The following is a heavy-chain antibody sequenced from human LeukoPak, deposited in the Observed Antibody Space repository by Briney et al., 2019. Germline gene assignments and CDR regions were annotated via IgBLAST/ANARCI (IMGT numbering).Heavy chain of an antibody. J-gene: IGHJ4*02. V-gene: IGHV1-2*02. CDR3: TRDINWNYGY. Sequence: ASVKVSCKVSGYTLTELSMHWVRQAPGQGLEWMGWINPNSGDTNYAQKFQGRVTMTRDTSISTAYMELSRLTSDDTAVYYCTRDINWNYGYWGQGTLVTVSS. CDR1: GYTLTELS. D-gene: IGHD1-7*01. CDR2: INPNSGDT.